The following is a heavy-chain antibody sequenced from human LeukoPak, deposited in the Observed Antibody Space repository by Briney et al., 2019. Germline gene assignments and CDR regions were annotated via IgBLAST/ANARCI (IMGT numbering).Heavy chain of an antibody. V-gene: IGHV5-51*01. D-gene: IGHD3-3*01. CDR2: IYPGDSDT. J-gene: IGHJ4*02. Sequence: GESLKVSCKGSGYSFTSYWIGWVRQMPGKGLEWMGIIYPGDSDTRYSTSFQGQVTISADKSIGTAYLQWSSLKASDTAMYYCARGAMGDFWSGYPYYFDYWGQGTLVTVSS. CDR3: ARGAMGDFWSGYPYYFDY. CDR1: GYSFTSYW.